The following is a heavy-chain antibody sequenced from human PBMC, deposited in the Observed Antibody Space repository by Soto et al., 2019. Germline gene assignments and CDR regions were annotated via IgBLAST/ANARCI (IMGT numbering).Heavy chain of an antibody. CDR1: GGSISSGGYY. D-gene: IGHD4-17*01. CDR3: AGDRMTTVTPYYYYGMDV. V-gene: IGHV4-31*03. J-gene: IGHJ6*02. Sequence: QVQLQESGPGLVKPSQTLSLTCTVSGGSISSGGYYWSWIRQHPGKGLEWIGYIYYSGSTYYNPSIKSRVTIAVDTSKNQFSLKLSSVTAADTAVYYCAGDRMTTVTPYYYYGMDVWGQGTTVTVSS. CDR2: IYYSGST.